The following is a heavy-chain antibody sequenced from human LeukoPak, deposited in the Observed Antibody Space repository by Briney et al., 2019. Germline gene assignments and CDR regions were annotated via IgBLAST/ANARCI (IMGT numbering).Heavy chain of an antibody. V-gene: IGHV3-23*01. CDR2: ISGSGGST. D-gene: IGHD3-9*01. Sequence: PGGSLTLSCAASGFTFSSYGMSWVRQAPGKGLEWVSAISGSGGSTYYADSVKGRFTISRDNSKNTLYLQMNSLRAEDTAVYYCAKGRRTYYDILTGHQEGPNYWGQGTLVTVSS. CDR3: AKGRRTYYDILTGHQEGPNY. J-gene: IGHJ4*02. CDR1: GFTFSSYG.